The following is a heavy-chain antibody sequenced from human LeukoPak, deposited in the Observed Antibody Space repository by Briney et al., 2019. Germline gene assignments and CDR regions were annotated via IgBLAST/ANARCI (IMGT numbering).Heavy chain of an antibody. CDR3: ARIVAGPTLDY. V-gene: IGHV4-39*07. CDR1: GGSISSSSYY. Sequence: SETLSLTCTVSGGSISSSSYYWGWIRQPPGKGLEWIGSIYYSGSTYYNPSLKSRVTISVDTSKNQFSLKLSSVTAADTAVYYCARIVAGPTLDYWGQGTLVTVSS. D-gene: IGHD6-19*01. J-gene: IGHJ4*02. CDR2: IYYSGST.